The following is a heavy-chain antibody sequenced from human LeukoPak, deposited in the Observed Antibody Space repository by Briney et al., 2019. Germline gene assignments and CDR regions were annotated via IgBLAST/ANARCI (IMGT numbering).Heavy chain of an antibody. CDR3: AKAQRGYSYGYDRDYYYYYGMDV. Sequence: HPGGSLRLSCAASGFTFSSYAMHWVRQAPGKGLEWVAVISYDGSNKYYADSVKGRFTISRDNSKNTLYLQMNSLRAEDTAVYYCAKAQRGYSYGYDRDYYYYYGMDVWGQGTTVTVSS. CDR1: GFTFSSYA. J-gene: IGHJ6*02. D-gene: IGHD5-18*01. CDR2: ISYDGSNK. V-gene: IGHV3-30*04.